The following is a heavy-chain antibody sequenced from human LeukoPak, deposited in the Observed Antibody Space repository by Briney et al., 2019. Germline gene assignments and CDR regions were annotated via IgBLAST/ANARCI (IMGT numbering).Heavy chain of an antibody. J-gene: IGHJ4*02. CDR3: ARDGSSSSYVFDY. Sequence: SVKVSCKASGYTFTSYAMHWVRQAPGQRLEWMGGIIPIFGTANYAQKFQGRVTITADESTSTAYMELSSLRSEDTAVYYCARDGSSSSYVFDYWGQGTLVTVSS. CDR2: IIPIFGTA. CDR1: GYTFTSYA. D-gene: IGHD6-6*01. V-gene: IGHV1-69*13.